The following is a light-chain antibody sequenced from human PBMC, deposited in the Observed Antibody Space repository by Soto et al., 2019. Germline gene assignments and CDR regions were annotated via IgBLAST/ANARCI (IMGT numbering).Light chain of an antibody. V-gene: IGLV2-23*01. J-gene: IGLJ1*01. CDR2: EGS. CDR1: RSDVGSYNL. Sequence: QSALTQPASVSGSPGQSITISCTGTRSDVGSYNLVSWYQQHPGKAPKLMIYEGSKRPSGVSNRFSGSKSDNTTLLTISGLQAEDEADYYCCSYAGSSTLSVFGTGTKVNVL. CDR3: CSYAGSSTLSV.